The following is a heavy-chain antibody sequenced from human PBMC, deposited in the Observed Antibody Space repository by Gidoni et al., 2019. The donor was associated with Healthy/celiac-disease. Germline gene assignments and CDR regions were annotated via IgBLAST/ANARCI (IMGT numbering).Heavy chain of an antibody. CDR2: IKQDGREK. V-gene: IGHV3-7*01. Sequence: EVQLVESGGGLVQPGGSLRLSCAASGFTFSSYWMCWVRQAPGKGLGWVGKIKQDGREKYYVDSVKCRFTVSRDNAKNSLYLQMNSLRAEDTAVYYCARDLVATITGGYYYYGMDVWGQGTTVTVSS. CDR3: ARDLVATITGGYYYYGMDV. J-gene: IGHJ6*02. CDR1: GFTFSSYW. D-gene: IGHD5-12*01.